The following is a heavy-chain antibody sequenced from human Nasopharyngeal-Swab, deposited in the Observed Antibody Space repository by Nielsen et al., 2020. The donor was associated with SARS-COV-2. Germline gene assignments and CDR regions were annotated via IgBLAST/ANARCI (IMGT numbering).Heavy chain of an antibody. CDR1: GFTFSSYA. V-gene: IGHV3-23*01. Sequence: GESLKISCAASGFTFSSYAMTWIRQAPGKGLEWVSGVSGSGGTTKYADSVKGRFTISRDNSKNKLYLQMHSLRAEDTAVYYCAKPGLSSSSWAHFFDYWGQGTLVTVSS. CDR2: VSGSGGTT. D-gene: IGHD6-6*01. CDR3: AKPGLSSSSWAHFFDY. J-gene: IGHJ4*02.